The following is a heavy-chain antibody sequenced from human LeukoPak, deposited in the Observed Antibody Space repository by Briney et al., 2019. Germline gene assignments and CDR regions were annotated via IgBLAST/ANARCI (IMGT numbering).Heavy chain of an antibody. J-gene: IGHJ4*02. V-gene: IGHV4-39*01. D-gene: IGHD5-18*01. CDR3: VSPRGFSYGYFDY. CDR2: IYYSKNT. CDR1: GGSISSSSAY. Sequence: PSETLSLTCTVSGGSISSSSAYWGWIRQPPGKGLEWIGSIYYSKNTYYNPSLKSRVTISADTSKNQFSLMLGSVSATGTAVYYCVSPRGFSYGYFDYWGQGTLVTVSS.